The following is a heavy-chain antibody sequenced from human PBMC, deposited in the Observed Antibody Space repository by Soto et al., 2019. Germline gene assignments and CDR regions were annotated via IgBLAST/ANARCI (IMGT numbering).Heavy chain of an antibody. D-gene: IGHD3-3*01. CDR3: TTLSITIFGVVLMDV. J-gene: IGHJ6*02. Sequence: GGSLRLSCAASGFTFSSYWMHWVRQAPGKGLEWVGRIKSKTDGGTTDYAAPVKGRFTISRDDSKNTLYLQMNSLKTEDTAVYYCTTLSITIFGVVLMDVWGQGTTVTVSS. CDR2: IKSKTDGGTT. CDR1: GFTFSSYW. V-gene: IGHV3-15*07.